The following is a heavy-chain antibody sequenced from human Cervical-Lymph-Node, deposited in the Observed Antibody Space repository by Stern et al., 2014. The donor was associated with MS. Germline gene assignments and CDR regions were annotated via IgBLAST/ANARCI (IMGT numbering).Heavy chain of an antibody. Sequence: QLQLQESGPGLVKPSETLSLTCTVSGGSITSSSCYWGWIRQPPGKGLEWIASVYYSGRTYYNPSLKSRVTISLDTSKNQFSLKLGSVTAADTALYYCARQAPPGPYYYYGMDVWGQGTTVTVSS. CDR1: GGSITSSSCY. J-gene: IGHJ6*02. V-gene: IGHV4-39*01. CDR3: ARQAPPGPYYYYGMDV. CDR2: VYYSGRT.